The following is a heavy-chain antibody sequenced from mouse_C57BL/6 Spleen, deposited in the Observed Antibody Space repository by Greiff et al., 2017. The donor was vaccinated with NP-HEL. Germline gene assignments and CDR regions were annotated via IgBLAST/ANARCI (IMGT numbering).Heavy chain of an antibody. Sequence: EVQLQQSGPELVKPGASVKISCKASGYTFTDYYMNWVKQSHGKSLEWIGDINPNNGGTSYNQKFKGKATLTVDKSSSTAYMELRSLTSEDSAVYYCARHGLYLYFDYWGQGTTLTVSS. CDR3: ARHGLYLYFDY. J-gene: IGHJ2*01. D-gene: IGHD2-12*01. V-gene: IGHV1-26*01. CDR1: GYTFTDYY. CDR2: INPNNGGT.